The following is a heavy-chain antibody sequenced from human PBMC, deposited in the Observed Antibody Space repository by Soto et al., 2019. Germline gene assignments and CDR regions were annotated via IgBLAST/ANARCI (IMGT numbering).Heavy chain of an antibody. V-gene: IGHV3-53*01. J-gene: IGHJ4*02. Sequence: PGGSLRLSCAASGFTVSSNYMSWARQAPGKGLEWVSVIYSGGSTYYADSVKGRFTISRDNSKNTLYLQMNSLRAEDTAVYYCARSGGTVTYASDYWGQGTLVTVSS. CDR2: IYSGGST. D-gene: IGHD4-17*01. CDR1: GFTVSSNY. CDR3: ARSGGTVTYASDY.